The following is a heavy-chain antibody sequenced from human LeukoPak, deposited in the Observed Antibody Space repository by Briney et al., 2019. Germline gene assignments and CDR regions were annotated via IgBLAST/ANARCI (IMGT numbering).Heavy chain of an antibody. CDR3: SKPRGDDGDH. CDR2: IKTDGSET. CDR1: GFIFSNYW. J-gene: IGHJ4*02. V-gene: IGHV3-74*01. Sequence: PGGCLRLSCAASGFIFSNYWMHWFRHAPGGGRVWVSRIKTDGSETGYADSVKGRFTHSRDNAKNTLYLQMNSLRAEDTAVYYCSKPRGDDGDHWGQGTLVTVSS. D-gene: IGHD4-17*01.